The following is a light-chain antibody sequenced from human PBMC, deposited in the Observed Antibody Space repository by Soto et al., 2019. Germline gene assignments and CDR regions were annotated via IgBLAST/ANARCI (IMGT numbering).Light chain of an antibody. CDR3: QKYNSAPWT. Sequence: DLQMTQSPSSLSASVGDRVTITCRASQVIDNYLAWYQQQPGKVPRLLIYAGSILETGVPSRFTGSGSGTDFTLTITSLEPEDVATYYCQKYNSAPWTFGQGTKVEIQ. CDR1: QVIDNY. CDR2: AGS. V-gene: IGKV1-27*01. J-gene: IGKJ1*01.